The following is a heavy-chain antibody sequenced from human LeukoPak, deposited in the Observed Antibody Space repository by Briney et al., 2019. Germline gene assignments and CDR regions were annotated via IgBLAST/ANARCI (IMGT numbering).Heavy chain of an antibody. D-gene: IGHD1-26*01. Sequence: KTGGSLRLSCAASGFTFSDYYMSWIRQAPGKGLEWVSCISSNGNTIYYADSVKGRFTISRDNAKNSLYLQMNSLRAEDTAVYYCARAPKFRLVGVPKGPFDPWGQGTLVTVSS. J-gene: IGHJ5*02. CDR3: ARAPKFRLVGVPKGPFDP. CDR2: ISSNGNTI. CDR1: GFTFSDYY. V-gene: IGHV3-11*01.